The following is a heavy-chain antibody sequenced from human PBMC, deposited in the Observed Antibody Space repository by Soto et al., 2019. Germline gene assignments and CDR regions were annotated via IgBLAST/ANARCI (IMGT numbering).Heavy chain of an antibody. Sequence: GGSLRLSCAASGFTFSSYGMHWVRQAPGKGLEWVALIWHDGSNKYYADSVKGRFTISRDNSKNTLYLQMNSLRAEDTAVYYCARDRDCSSTSCYRYYFDYWGQGTQVTVSS. CDR2: IWHDGSNK. CDR3: ARDRDCSSTSCYRYYFDY. D-gene: IGHD2-2*01. V-gene: IGHV3-33*01. CDR1: GFTFSSYG. J-gene: IGHJ4*02.